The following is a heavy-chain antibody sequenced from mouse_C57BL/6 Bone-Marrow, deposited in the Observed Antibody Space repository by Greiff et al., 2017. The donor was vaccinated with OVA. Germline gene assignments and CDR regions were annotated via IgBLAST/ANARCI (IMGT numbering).Heavy chain of an antibody. D-gene: IGHD2-4*01. Sequence: EVKVVESGGGLVQPGGSLKLSCAASGFTFSDYGMAWVRQAPRKGPEWVAFISNLAYSIYYADTVTGRFTISRENAKNTLYLEMSSLRSEDTAMYYCARQGDDYYYYAMDYWGQGTSVTVSS. CDR2: ISNLAYSI. V-gene: IGHV5-15*01. CDR3: ARQGDDYYYYAMDY. J-gene: IGHJ4*01. CDR1: GFTFSDYG.